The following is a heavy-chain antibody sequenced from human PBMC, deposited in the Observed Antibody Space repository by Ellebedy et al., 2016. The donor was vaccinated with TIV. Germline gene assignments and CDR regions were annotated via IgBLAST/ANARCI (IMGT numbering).Heavy chain of an antibody. CDR3: ARVKGRANGDYYDYYGMDV. Sequence: SETLSLTCTVSGGSISSYYWSWIRQPPGKGLEWIGYSYYSGSTNYNPSLKSLVTLSVDTSKNQFSLKLSSVTAADTAVYYWARVKGRANGDYYDYYGMDVWGQGTTVTVSS. CDR2: SYYSGST. V-gene: IGHV4-59*01. J-gene: IGHJ6*02. CDR1: GGSISSYY. D-gene: IGHD4-17*01.